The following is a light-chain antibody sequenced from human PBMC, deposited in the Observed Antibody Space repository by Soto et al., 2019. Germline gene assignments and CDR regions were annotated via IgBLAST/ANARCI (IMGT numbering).Light chain of an antibody. CDR1: QAISYY. CDR2: AAS. V-gene: IGKV1-39*01. J-gene: IGKJ1*01. Sequence: DIQMTQSPSSLSASVGDRVTITCRASQAISYYLHWYQQKPGKAPKLLIYAASSLQVGVPSRFSGSGPGTDFTLTINSLQPEDFATYYCQQSYSAPRTFGQGTKVEIK. CDR3: QQSYSAPRT.